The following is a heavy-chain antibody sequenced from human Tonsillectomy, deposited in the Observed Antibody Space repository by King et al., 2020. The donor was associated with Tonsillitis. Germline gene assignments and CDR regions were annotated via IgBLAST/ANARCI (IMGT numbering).Heavy chain of an antibody. CDR1: GFTFSSYD. CDR2: IYSGGSST. V-gene: IGHV3-23*03. Sequence: VQLVESGGGLVQPGGSLRLSCAAPGFTFSSYDMSWVRQAPGKGLECVSVIYSGGSSTYYADSVKGRFIISRDNSKNTLYLQMNSLRADDTAVYYCAKGLAYCAGDCSYAMDVWGQGTTVTVSS. D-gene: IGHD2-21*01. CDR3: AKGLAYCAGDCSYAMDV. J-gene: IGHJ6*02.